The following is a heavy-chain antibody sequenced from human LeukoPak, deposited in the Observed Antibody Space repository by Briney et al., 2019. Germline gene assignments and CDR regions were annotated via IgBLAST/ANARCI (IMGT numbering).Heavy chain of an antibody. Sequence: GGSLRLSCAASGFTFSDYYMSWIRQAPGKGLEWVSYISSSGSTIYYADSVKGRFTISRDNAKNSLYLQMNSLRAEDTAVYYCAKDRCSFTSCYRFDPWGQGTLVTVSS. V-gene: IGHV3-11*01. J-gene: IGHJ5*02. CDR1: GFTFSDYY. D-gene: IGHD2-2*01. CDR2: ISSSGSTI. CDR3: AKDRCSFTSCYRFDP.